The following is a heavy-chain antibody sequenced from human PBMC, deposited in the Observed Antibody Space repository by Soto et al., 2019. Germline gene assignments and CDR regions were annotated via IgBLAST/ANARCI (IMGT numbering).Heavy chain of an antibody. J-gene: IGHJ6*03. Sequence: GGSLRLSCAASGFTFSDYYMSWIRQAPGKGLEWVSYISSSGSTIYYADSVKGRFTISRDNAKNSLYLQMNSLRAEDTAVYYCARDLAAARLLYYYYYMDVWGKGTTVTVSS. D-gene: IGHD6-13*01. CDR1: GFTFSDYY. V-gene: IGHV3-11*01. CDR2: ISSSGSTI. CDR3: ARDLAAARLLYYYYYMDV.